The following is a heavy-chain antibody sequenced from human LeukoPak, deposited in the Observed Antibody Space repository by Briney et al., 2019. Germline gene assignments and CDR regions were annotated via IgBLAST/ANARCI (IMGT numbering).Heavy chain of an antibody. CDR2: IKQDGSEK. CDR3: ARVSGNYYRWFDS. D-gene: IGHD1-26*01. Sequence: GGSLRLSCAASRFTFSSYWMSWVRQASGKGLEWVANIKQDGSEKYYVDSVKGRFTISRDNAKNSLYLQMNSLRAEDTAVYYCARVSGNYYRWFDSWGQGTLVTVSS. V-gene: IGHV3-7*03. J-gene: IGHJ5*01. CDR1: RFTFSSYW.